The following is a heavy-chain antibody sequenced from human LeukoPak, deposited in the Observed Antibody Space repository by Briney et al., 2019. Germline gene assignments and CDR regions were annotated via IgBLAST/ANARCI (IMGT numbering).Heavy chain of an antibody. D-gene: IGHD2-21*02. J-gene: IGHJ3*02. CDR2: IRSKAYGGTT. CDR3: TRVIVVVTAIFAFDI. CDR1: GFTFGDYA. Sequence: GGSLRLSCTASGFTFGDYAMSWVRQAPGKGLEWVGFIRSKAYGGTTEYAASVKGRFTISRDDSKSIAYLQMNSLKTEDTAVYYCTRVIVVVTAIFAFDIWGQGTMVTVSS. V-gene: IGHV3-49*04.